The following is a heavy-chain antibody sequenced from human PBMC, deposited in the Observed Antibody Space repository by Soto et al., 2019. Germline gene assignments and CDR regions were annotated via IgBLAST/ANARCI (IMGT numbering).Heavy chain of an antibody. Sequence: SVKVSCKASGFTFTSSAVQWVRQARGQRLEWVGWIVVGSGNTNYAQKFQERVTITRDMSTSTAYMELSSLRSEDTAVYYCAADFSSSWRFDYWGQGTLVTVSS. J-gene: IGHJ4*02. V-gene: IGHV1-58*01. CDR3: AADFSSSWRFDY. D-gene: IGHD6-13*01. CDR2: IVVGSGNT. CDR1: GFTFTSSA.